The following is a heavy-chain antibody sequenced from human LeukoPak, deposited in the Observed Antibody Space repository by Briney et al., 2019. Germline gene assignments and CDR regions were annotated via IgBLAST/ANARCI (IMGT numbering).Heavy chain of an antibody. Sequence: HPGGSLRVSCVASGFTFSTYAMNWVRQAPGKGLEWVSVISNSGGSTVYADSVKGRFTISRDNSKNTLYLQVKSLRAEDTAVYYCAKASITVAGTYFDYWGQGTLVTVSS. V-gene: IGHV3-23*01. CDR1: GFTFSTYA. CDR2: ISNSGGST. J-gene: IGHJ4*02. D-gene: IGHD6-19*01. CDR3: AKASITVAGTYFDY.